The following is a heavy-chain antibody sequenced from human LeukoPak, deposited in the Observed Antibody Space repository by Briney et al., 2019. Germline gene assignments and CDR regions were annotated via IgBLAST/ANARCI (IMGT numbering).Heavy chain of an antibody. Sequence: PGGSLRLSCAASGFTYSSYWMHWVRQAPGKGLVWVARIKGDGSYTFYADSVKGRFTISRDNAKNTLYLQMNSLRAEDTAVYYCARDFGWLSGFDNWGQGTLVTVSS. D-gene: IGHD3-9*01. CDR2: IKGDGSYT. CDR3: ARDFGWLSGFDN. CDR1: GFTYSSYW. J-gene: IGHJ4*02. V-gene: IGHV3-74*01.